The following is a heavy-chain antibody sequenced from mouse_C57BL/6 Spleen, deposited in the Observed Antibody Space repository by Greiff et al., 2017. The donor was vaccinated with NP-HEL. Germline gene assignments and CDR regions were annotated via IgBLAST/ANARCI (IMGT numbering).Heavy chain of an antibody. D-gene: IGHD5-1*01. CDR2: INPSSGYT. Sequence: VQLQQSGAELVKPGASVKLSCKASGYTFTSYWMHWVKQRPGQGLEWIGYINPSSGYTKYNQKFKDKATLTADKSSSTAYMLLSSLSYEDSAVYDCASLAYLFDDWGQGTTLTVSS. CDR1: GYTFTSYW. CDR3: ASLAYLFDD. V-gene: IGHV1-7*01. J-gene: IGHJ2*01.